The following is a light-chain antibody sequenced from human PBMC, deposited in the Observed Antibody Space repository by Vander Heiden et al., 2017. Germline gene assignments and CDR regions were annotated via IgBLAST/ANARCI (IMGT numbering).Light chain of an antibody. J-gene: IGKJ2*01. Sequence: IVMSQSPLSLPVTPGEPASISSRSSHSLLHINGSNKLDWYLQKPEQSPQLLIYLGANQASGVPHRFSGSGSGTDFTLEISRVEAEDVGFYCCRQALQTPPTFGQGTKLEIK. CDR2: LGA. V-gene: IGKV2-28*01. CDR3: RQALQTPPT. CDR1: HSLLHINGSNK.